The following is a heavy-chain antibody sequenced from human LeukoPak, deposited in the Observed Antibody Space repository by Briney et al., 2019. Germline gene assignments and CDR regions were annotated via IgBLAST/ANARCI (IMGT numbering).Heavy chain of an antibody. CDR1: GGSFSGYY. V-gene: IGHV4-34*01. CDR3: ARGRSSSGPTYYFDY. J-gene: IGHJ4*02. D-gene: IGHD3-22*01. Sequence: SETLSLTCAVYGGSFSGYYWSWIRQPPGKGLEWIGEINHSGSTNYNPSLKSRVTISVDTSKNQFSPKLSSVTAADTAVYYCARGRSSSGPTYYFDYWGQGTLVTVSS. CDR2: INHSGST.